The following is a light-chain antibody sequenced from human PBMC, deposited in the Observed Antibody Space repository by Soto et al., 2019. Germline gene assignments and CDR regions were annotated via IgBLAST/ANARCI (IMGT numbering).Light chain of an antibody. Sequence: DIPMTPSPSSLSASIGARVTITCRASRRIDHSLHWYQRKPGKAPKLLIYGASSLQSGVPSRFSGSGSGTDVTLTISSLQPEDFATYFCQQSSRTPRTCGQGTKVEIK. CDR2: GAS. CDR1: RRIDHS. J-gene: IGKJ1*01. V-gene: IGKV1-39*01. CDR3: QQSSRTPRT.